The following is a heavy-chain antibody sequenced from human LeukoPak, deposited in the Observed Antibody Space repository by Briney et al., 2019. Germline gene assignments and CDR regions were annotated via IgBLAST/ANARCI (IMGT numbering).Heavy chain of an antibody. CDR1: GFTFSSYD. CDR3: AKRGNPAVGHHYLDV. V-gene: IGHV3-23*01. CDR2: ITLSGVNT. Sequence: GGSLRLSCAASGFTFSSYDMSWVRQAPGKGLEWVSSITLSGVNTFYADSVMGRFTISRDNSKNTLYLQMNSLSAEDTVVYYCAKRGNPAVGHHYLDVWGEGTPVSVSS. D-gene: IGHD2-2*01. J-gene: IGHJ6*03.